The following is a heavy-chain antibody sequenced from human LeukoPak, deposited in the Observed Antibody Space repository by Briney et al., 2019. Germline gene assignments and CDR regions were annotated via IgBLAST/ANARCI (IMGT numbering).Heavy chain of an antibody. J-gene: IGHJ3*02. CDR3: ARDKGAPLYCSSTSCHDAFDI. CDR1: GFTFSDYY. Sequence: PGGSLRLSCAASGFTFSDYYMSWIRQAPGKGLEWVSYISSSGSTTYYADSVKGRFTISRDNAKNSLYLQMNSLRAEDTAVYYCARDKGAPLYCSSTSCHDAFDIWGRGTMVTVSS. V-gene: IGHV3-11*01. CDR2: ISSSGSTT. D-gene: IGHD2-2*01.